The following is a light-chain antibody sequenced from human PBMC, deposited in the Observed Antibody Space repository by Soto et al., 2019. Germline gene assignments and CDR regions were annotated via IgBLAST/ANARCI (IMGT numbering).Light chain of an antibody. Sequence: EIVMTQSPATLSVSPGERATLSCRASQSVSGNLAWYQQKPGQAPRLLIYGASTRATGIPARFSGSGSGTEIPLTISSLQSEDFAVYSCQQYKNWPPITFGQGTRREIK. CDR2: GAS. V-gene: IGKV3-15*01. CDR1: QSVSGN. CDR3: QQYKNWPPIT. J-gene: IGKJ5*01.